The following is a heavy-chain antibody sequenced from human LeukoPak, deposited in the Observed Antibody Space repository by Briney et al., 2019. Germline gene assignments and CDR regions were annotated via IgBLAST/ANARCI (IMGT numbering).Heavy chain of an antibody. D-gene: IGHD1-1*01. J-gene: IGHJ5*02. CDR2: ISAYNGNT. Sequence: ASVKVSCKASGYTFTSYGISWVRQAPGQGLEWMGWISAYNGNTNYAQKLQGRVTMTTGTSTSTAYMELRSLRSDDTAVYYCARSRTYGLERRGGDWFDPWGQGTLVTVSS. CDR1: GYTFTSYG. CDR3: ARSRTYGLERRGGDWFDP. V-gene: IGHV1-18*01.